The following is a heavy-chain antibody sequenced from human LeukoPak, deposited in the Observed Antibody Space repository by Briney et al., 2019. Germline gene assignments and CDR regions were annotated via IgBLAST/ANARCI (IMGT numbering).Heavy chain of an antibody. D-gene: IGHD2-15*01. Sequence: PGGSLRLSCAASGFTFSSYSMNWVRQAPGKGLEWVSSISSSSSYIYYADSVKGRFTISRDNAKNSLYPQMSSLRAEDTAVYYCATENYGSLAGWGQGTLVTVSS. V-gene: IGHV3-21*01. CDR3: ATENYGSLAG. J-gene: IGHJ4*02. CDR1: GFTFSSYS. CDR2: ISSSSSYI.